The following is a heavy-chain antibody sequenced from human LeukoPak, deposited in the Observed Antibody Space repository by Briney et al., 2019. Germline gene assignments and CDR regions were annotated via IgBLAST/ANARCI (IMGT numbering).Heavy chain of an antibody. CDR1: GFTFSSYA. V-gene: IGHV3-23*01. J-gene: IGHJ4*02. CDR2: ISGSGVST. D-gene: IGHD5-12*01. Sequence: PGGSLRLSCAASGFTFSSYAMSWVRQATGRGLEWVAGISGSGVSTYYADSVKGRFTISRDNSRNTLYLQMNSLRAEDTAVYYCAKDRDILATIGYFDYWGQGTLVTVSS. CDR3: AKDRDILATIGYFDY.